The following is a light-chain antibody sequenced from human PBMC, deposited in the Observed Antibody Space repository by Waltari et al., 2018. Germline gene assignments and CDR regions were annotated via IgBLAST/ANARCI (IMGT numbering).Light chain of an antibody. CDR2: SNN. CDR3: ATWDDSLNGL. CDR1: SSNIGSKS. V-gene: IGLV1-44*01. J-gene: IGLJ2*01. Sequence: QPVLTQPPSVSGTPGQRVSISCSGSSSNIGSKSVNWYQQVPGTAPKLLIYSNNHRPSGVPDRFSGSKSGTSASLAISGLQSEDEADYYCATWDDSLNGLFGGGTKLTVL.